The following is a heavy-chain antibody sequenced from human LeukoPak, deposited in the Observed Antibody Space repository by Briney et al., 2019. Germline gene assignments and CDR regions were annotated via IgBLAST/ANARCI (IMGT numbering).Heavy chain of an antibody. CDR2: IYTSGST. CDR1: GGSISSYY. J-gene: IGHJ3*02. Sequence: SETLSLTCTVSGGSISSYYWSWLRQPAGKGLEWIGRIYTSGSTNYNPSLKSRVTISVDTSKNQFSLKLSSVTAADTAVYYCAGRAVAGHDAFDIWGQGTMVTVSS. V-gene: IGHV4-4*07. D-gene: IGHD6-19*01. CDR3: AGRAVAGHDAFDI.